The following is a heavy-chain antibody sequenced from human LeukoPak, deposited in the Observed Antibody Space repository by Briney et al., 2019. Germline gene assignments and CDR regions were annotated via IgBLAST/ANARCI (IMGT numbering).Heavy chain of an antibody. V-gene: IGHV1-3*01. D-gene: IGHD3-10*01. CDR2: INAGNGNT. J-gene: IGHJ4*02. Sequence: GASVKVSCKASGYTFTSYAMHWVRQAPGQRLEWMGWINAGNGNTKYSQKFQGRVTITRDTSASTAYMELSSLRSEDTAVYYCAREGWFGEFADYWGQGTLVTVSS. CDR3: AREGWFGEFADY. CDR1: GYTFTSYA.